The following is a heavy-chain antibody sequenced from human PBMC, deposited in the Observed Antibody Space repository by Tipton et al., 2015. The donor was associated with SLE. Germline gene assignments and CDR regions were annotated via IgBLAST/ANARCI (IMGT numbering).Heavy chain of an antibody. CDR2: IGTAGDT. J-gene: IGHJ6*02. Sequence: GSLRLSCAASGFTFSSYDMHWVRQTTGKGLEWVSAIGTAGDTYYPGSVKGRFTISRDNSKNTLYLQMNSLRAEDTAVYYCARELTVYAMDVWGQGTTVTVSS. CDR1: GFTFSSYD. CDR3: ARELTVYAMDV. V-gene: IGHV3-13*01.